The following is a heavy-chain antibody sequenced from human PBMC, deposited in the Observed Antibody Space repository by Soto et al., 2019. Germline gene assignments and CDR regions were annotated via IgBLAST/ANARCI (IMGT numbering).Heavy chain of an antibody. CDR2: INAGNGNT. D-gene: IGHD6-19*01. CDR1: GYTFTSYA. Sequence: ASVKVSFKASGYTFTSYAMHWVRQAPGQRLEWMGWINAGNGNTKYSQKFQGRVTITRDTSASTAYMELSSLRSEDTAVYYCARQRPSGWYNWFDPWGQGTLVTVSS. J-gene: IGHJ5*02. V-gene: IGHV1-3*01. CDR3: ARQRPSGWYNWFDP.